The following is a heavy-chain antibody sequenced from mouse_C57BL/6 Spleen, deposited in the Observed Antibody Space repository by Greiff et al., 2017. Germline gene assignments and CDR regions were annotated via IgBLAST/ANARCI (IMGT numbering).Heavy chain of an antibody. D-gene: IGHD2-3*01. CDR3: ARYDGSVDY. J-gene: IGHJ4*01. CDR1: GYTFTDYY. V-gene: IGHV1-19*01. Sequence: EVKLQQSGPVLVKPGASVKMSCKASGYTFTDYYMNWVKQSHGKSLEWIGVINPYNGGTSYNQKFKGKATLTVDKSSSTAYMELNSLTSEDSAVYYCARYDGSVDYWGQGTSVTVSS. CDR2: INPYNGGT.